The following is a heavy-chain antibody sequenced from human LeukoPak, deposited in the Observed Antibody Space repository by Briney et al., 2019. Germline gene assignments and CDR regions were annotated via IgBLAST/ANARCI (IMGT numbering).Heavy chain of an antibody. CDR3: AKAPHSSSWYYFDY. Sequence: GRSLRLSCAASGFTFSSYGMRWVRQAPGKGLEWVAVISYDGSNKYYADSVKGRFTISRDNSKNTLYLQMNSLRAEDTAVYYCAKAPHSSSWYYFDYWGQGTLVTVSS. V-gene: IGHV3-30*18. CDR2: ISYDGSNK. CDR1: GFTFSSYG. J-gene: IGHJ4*02. D-gene: IGHD6-13*01.